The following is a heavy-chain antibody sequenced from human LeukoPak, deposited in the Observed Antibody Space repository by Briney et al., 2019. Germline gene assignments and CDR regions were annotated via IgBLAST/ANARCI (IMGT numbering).Heavy chain of an antibody. V-gene: IGHV4-39*06. CDR3: ARLSGSYDHYFDY. CDR1: GGSISRSGYS. D-gene: IGHD1-26*01. Sequence: PWETLSLTCAVSGGSISRSGYSWSWIRQPPGKGLEWIGCIYYSGSTYYNPSLKSRVTISVDTPKNQFPLKLSSVTAADTAVYYCARLSGSYDHYFDYWGQGTLVTVSS. CDR2: IYYSGST. J-gene: IGHJ4*02.